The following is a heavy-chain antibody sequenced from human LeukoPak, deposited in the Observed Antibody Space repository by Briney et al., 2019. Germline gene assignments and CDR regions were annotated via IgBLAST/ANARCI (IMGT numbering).Heavy chain of an antibody. CDR2: IKQDGREK. J-gene: IGHJ4*02. Sequence: PGGTLRLSCAASGFTISSYWMSWVRQAPGKGLEWVANIKQDGREKYYVDSVKGRFTISRDNAKNSLYLQMNSLRAEDTAVYYCARSVTASFDHWGQGTLVTVSS. D-gene: IGHD2-21*02. CDR3: ARSVTASFDH. V-gene: IGHV3-7*01. CDR1: GFTISSYW.